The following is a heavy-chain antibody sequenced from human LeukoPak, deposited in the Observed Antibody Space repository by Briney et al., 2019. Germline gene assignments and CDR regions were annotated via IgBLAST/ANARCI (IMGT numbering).Heavy chain of an antibody. D-gene: IGHD1-1*01. Sequence: PGGSLRLSCAASGFTFSSYSMNWVRQAPGKGLEWVSSISGSSSYIYYADSVKGRFTISRDNAKNSVYLQMNSLRAEDTAVYYCASARITGTTWTHFDFWGQGTLVTVSS. CDR3: ASARITGTTWTHFDF. J-gene: IGHJ4*02. CDR1: GFTFSSYS. CDR2: ISGSSSYI. V-gene: IGHV3-21*01.